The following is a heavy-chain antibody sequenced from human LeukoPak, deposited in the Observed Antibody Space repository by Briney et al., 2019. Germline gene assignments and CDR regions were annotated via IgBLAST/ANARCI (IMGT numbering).Heavy chain of an antibody. D-gene: IGHD2-2*01. J-gene: IGHJ4*02. CDR3: ARHFSPLPIVVVPAAIDY. CDR2: IYYSGST. V-gene: IGHV4-39*01. Sequence: SETLSLTCTVSGGSISSSSYYWGWIRQPPGKGLEWIGSIYYSGSTYYNPSLKSRVTISVDTSKNQFSLKLSSVTAADTPVYYCARHFSPLPIVVVPAAIDYWGQGTLVTVSS. CDR1: GGSISSSSYY.